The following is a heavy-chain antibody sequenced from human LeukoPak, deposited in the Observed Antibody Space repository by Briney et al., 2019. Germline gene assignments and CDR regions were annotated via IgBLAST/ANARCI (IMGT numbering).Heavy chain of an antibody. D-gene: IGHD3-9*01. CDR3: ARHSVASAPPYYDISTGYLVPAEYFQH. V-gene: IGHV3-21*01. Sequence: GGSLRLSCAASGFTFSSYSMNWVRQAPGKGLEWVSSISSSSSYIYYADSVKGRFTISRDNAKNSLYLQMNSLRAEDTAVYYCARHSVASAPPYYDISTGYLVPAEYFQHWGQGTLVTVSS. CDR2: ISSSSSYI. J-gene: IGHJ1*01. CDR1: GFTFSSYS.